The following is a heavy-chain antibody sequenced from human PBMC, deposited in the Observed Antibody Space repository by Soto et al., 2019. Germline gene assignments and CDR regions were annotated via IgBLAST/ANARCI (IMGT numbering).Heavy chain of an antibody. CDR1: GGSIGSYY. J-gene: IGHJ4*02. V-gene: IGHV4-59*08. Sequence: QVQLQESGPGLVKPSETLSLTCSVSGGSIGSYYWSWIRQPPGKGLEWIGDIYYSGSTNYNPSLKSRVTISGDTSKNQFSPTLSSVTAADTAVYYCARGGWRQIDYWGQGTLVTVAS. CDR3: ARGGWRQIDY. D-gene: IGHD3-3*01. CDR2: IYYSGST.